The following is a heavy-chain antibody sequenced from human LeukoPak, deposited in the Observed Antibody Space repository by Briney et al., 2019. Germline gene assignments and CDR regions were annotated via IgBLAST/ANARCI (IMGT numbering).Heavy chain of an antibody. J-gene: IGHJ4*02. V-gene: IGHV3-74*01. Sequence: GGSLRLSCAASGFTFSSYWMHWVRQAPGKALVWVSRINSDGSSTSYADSVKGRFTISRDNAKNTLYLQMNSLRAEDTAVYYCATTSGDYDILTGSNPGYWGQGTLVTVSS. D-gene: IGHD3-9*01. CDR1: GFTFSSYW. CDR3: ATTSGDYDILTGSNPGY. CDR2: INSDGSST.